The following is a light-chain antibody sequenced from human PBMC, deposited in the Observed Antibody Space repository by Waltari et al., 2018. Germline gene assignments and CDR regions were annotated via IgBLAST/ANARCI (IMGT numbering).Light chain of an antibody. V-gene: IGLV2-14*01. CDR2: EVS. J-gene: IGLJ1*01. Sequence: QSALTQPASVSGSPGQSITISFTGTSNYVGGYGFLSWYQQYPGRAPKLIIYEVSYRPSGISTRFSGSKSGNTASLTIAGLQADDEADYYCSSHTSTVPHVFGTGTRVTV. CDR3: SSHTSTVPHV. CDR1: SNYVGGYGF.